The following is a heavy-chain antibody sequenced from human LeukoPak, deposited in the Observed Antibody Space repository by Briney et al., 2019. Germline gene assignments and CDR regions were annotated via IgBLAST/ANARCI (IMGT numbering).Heavy chain of an antibody. D-gene: IGHD3-22*01. CDR3: ARDHYYDSSGFGVDY. J-gene: IGHJ4*02. CDR2: IIPIFGTA. Sequence: ASVKVSCKASGYTFTSYGISWVRQAPGQGLEWMGGIIPIFGTANYAQKFQGRVTITADESTSTAYMELSSLRSEDTAVYYCARDHYYDSSGFGVDYWGQGTLVTVSS. V-gene: IGHV1-69*13. CDR1: GYTFTSYG.